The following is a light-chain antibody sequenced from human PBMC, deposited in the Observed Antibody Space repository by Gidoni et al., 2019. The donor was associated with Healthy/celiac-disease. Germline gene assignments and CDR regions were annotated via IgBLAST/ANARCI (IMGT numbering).Light chain of an antibody. CDR3: QQYYSTPPLT. Sequence: DLVMTPSPDSLAVSLGERATINCKSSQSVLYSSNNKNYLAWYPQKPGQPPKLLIYWASTRESGVPDRVSGRGSGTDFTLTSSSLQAEDVAVYYCQQYYSTPPLTFGGGTKVEIK. CDR1: QSVLYSSNNKNY. V-gene: IGKV4-1*01. CDR2: WAS. J-gene: IGKJ4*01.